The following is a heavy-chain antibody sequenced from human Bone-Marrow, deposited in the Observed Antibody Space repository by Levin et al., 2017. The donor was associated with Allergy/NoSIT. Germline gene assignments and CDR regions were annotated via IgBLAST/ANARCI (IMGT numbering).Heavy chain of an antibody. Sequence: GGSLRLSCAASGFKFGSFALTWVRQAPGQGLEWVSFISSTGDTTHYADSVKGRFTISRDDFKDMLYLQMNSLRAEDTATYYCAKLSYYDSGSFDYWGQGTPVTVSS. CDR3: AKLSYYDSGSFDY. J-gene: IGHJ4*02. CDR2: ISSTGDTT. V-gene: IGHV3-23*01. D-gene: IGHD3-10*01. CDR1: GFKFGSFA.